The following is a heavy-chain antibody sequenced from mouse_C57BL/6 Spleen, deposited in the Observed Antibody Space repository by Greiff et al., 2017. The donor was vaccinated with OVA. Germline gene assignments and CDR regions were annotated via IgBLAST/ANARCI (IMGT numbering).Heavy chain of an antibody. Sequence: EVKLVESGGGLVKPGGSLKLSCAASGFTFSSYAMSWVRQTPEKRLEWVATISDGGSYTYYPDNVKGRFTISRDNAKNNLYLQMSHLKSEDTAKYYCARDGYYYGSSYWYFDVWGTGTTVTVSS. CDR1: GFTFSSYA. CDR2: ISDGGSYT. J-gene: IGHJ1*03. V-gene: IGHV5-4*03. CDR3: ARDGYYYGSSYWYFDV. D-gene: IGHD1-1*01.